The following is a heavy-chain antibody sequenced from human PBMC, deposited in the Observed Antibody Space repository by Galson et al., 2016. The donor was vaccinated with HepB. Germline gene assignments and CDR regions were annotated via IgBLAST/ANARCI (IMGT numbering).Heavy chain of an antibody. CDR3: ARAPVPAARGYNYFDP. CDR1: GDSFSGFF. Sequence: SETLSLTCAVYGDSFSGFFWSWIRQPPGKGLEWIAEINHRGSTNYNPSLKSRVTISEDTSNNQFSLKLNSVTAADTAVYYCARAPVPAARGYNYFDPWGQGTLVTVSS. V-gene: IGHV4-34*01. J-gene: IGHJ5*02. D-gene: IGHD2-2*01. CDR2: INHRGST.